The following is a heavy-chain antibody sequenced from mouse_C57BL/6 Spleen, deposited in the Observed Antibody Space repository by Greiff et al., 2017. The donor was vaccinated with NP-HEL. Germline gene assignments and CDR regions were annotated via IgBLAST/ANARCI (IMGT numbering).Heavy chain of an antibody. CDR3: AREEDYGSSPAWFAY. CDR2: INPNNGGT. J-gene: IGHJ3*01. V-gene: IGHV1-22*01. Sequence: EVQLQQSGPELVKPGASVKMSCKASGYTFTDYNMHWVKQSHGKSLEWIGYINPNNGGTSYNQKFKGKATLTVNKSSSTAYMELRSLTSEDSAVYYCAREEDYGSSPAWFAYWGQGTLVTVSA. D-gene: IGHD1-1*01. CDR1: GYTFTDYN.